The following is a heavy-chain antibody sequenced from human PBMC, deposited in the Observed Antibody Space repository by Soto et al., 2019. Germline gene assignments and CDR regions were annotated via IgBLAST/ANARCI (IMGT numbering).Heavy chain of an antibody. V-gene: IGHV1-69*12. CDR2: IIPIFGTA. J-gene: IGHJ6*02. Sequence: QVQLVQSGAEVKKPGSSVKVSCKASGGTFSSYAISWVRQAPGQGLEWMGGIIPIFGTADYAQKFQGRVTIAADESTSTAYMVLSSPRSEDTAVYYCAKHYDNWDYYCGMDVWGQGTTVTVSS. D-gene: IGHD3-22*01. CDR3: AKHYDNWDYYCGMDV. CDR1: GGTFSSYA.